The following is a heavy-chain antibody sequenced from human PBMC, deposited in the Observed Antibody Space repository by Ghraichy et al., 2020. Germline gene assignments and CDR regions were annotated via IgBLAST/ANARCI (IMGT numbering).Heavy chain of an antibody. CDR3: AKDSCSSTSCSGVVDYYYYYGMDV. Sequence: GGSLRLSCAASGFTFSSYAMSWVRQAPGKGLEWVSAISGSGGSTYYADSVKGRFTISRDNSKNTLYLQMNSLRAEDTAVYYCAKDSCSSTSCSGVVDYYYYYGMDVWGQGTTVTVSS. CDR2: ISGSGGST. D-gene: IGHD2-2*01. V-gene: IGHV3-23*01. J-gene: IGHJ6*02. CDR1: GFTFSSYA.